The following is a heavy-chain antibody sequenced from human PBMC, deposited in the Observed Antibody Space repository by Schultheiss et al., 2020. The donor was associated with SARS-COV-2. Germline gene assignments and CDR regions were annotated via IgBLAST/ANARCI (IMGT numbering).Heavy chain of an antibody. Sequence: SQTLSLTCAVYGGSFSGYYWSWIRQPPGKGLEWIGEINHSGSTNYNPSLKSRATISVDTSKNQFSLKLSSVTAADTAVYYCARGSFRPGSGWYHRNNGMDVWGQGTTVTVSS. D-gene: IGHD6-19*01. J-gene: IGHJ6*02. CDR3: ARGSFRPGSGWYHRNNGMDV. V-gene: IGHV4-34*01. CDR2: INHSGST. CDR1: GGSFSGYY.